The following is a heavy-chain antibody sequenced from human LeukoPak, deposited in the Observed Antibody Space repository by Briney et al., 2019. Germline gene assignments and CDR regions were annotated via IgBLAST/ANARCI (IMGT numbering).Heavy chain of an antibody. V-gene: IGHV3-7*04. Sequence: PGGSLTLSCEDSGFSFSDFWMNWVRQVPGKGLEWLTNMNQDGSEKHYVDSVKGRFTISRDNAKKSLYLQMNSLRVEDTAVYYCARDRHRNDLEYWGQGTLVTVSS. J-gene: IGHJ4*02. CDR2: MNQDGSEK. CDR3: ARDRHRNDLEY. D-gene: IGHD1-14*01. CDR1: GFSFSDFW.